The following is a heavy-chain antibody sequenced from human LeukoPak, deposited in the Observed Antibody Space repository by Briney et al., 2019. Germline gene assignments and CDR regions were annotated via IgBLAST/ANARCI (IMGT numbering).Heavy chain of an antibody. Sequence: GGSLRLSCAASGFTFSSYAMHWVRQAPGKGLEWVAVISYDGSNKYYADSVKGRSTISRDNSKNTLYLQMNSLRAEDTAVYYCAREKVLYYYDSSGYDAFDIWGQGTMVTVSS. J-gene: IGHJ3*02. CDR3: AREKVLYYYDSSGYDAFDI. D-gene: IGHD3-22*01. CDR2: ISYDGSNK. CDR1: GFTFSSYA. V-gene: IGHV3-30*04.